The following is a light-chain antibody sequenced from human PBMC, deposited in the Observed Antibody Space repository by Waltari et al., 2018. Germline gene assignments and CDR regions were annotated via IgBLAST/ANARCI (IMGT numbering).Light chain of an antibody. CDR2: STR. CDR1: ASNIGSNV. V-gene: IGLV1-44*01. CDR3: SAWDDSVNGPVV. Sequence: QSVLTQPPSASGTLGQRVTISCSGSASNIGSNVVSWYQQVPGTAPRLILPSTRQPPPGVPDRFSGSKSGTSASLAISGLQAADEAEYFCSAWDDSVNGPVVFGGGTKLTVL. J-gene: IGLJ2*01.